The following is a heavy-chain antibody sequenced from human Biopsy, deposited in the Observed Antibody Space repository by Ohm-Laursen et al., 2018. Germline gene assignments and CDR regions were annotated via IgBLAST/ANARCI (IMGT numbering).Heavy chain of an antibody. Sequence: TLSLTCTVSGGSVTKYYWSWIRQPPGKGLEWIGHIYYSVMTNYNPSLQSRVSISVDTSRNQVSLTLGSVTAADTAVYYCARVEAGTYDALDIWGQGTLVAVSA. CDR3: ARVEAGTYDALDI. CDR2: IYYSVMT. J-gene: IGHJ3*02. D-gene: IGHD1-26*01. CDR1: GGSVTKYY. V-gene: IGHV4-59*02.